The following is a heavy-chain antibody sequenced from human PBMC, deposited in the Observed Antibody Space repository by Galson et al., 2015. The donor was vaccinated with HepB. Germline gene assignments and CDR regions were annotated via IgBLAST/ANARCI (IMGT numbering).Heavy chain of an antibody. CDR1: GFPVSRSY. CDR2: IYSDGDT. V-gene: IGHV3-66*01. J-gene: IGHJ5*02. D-gene: IGHD3-10*01. CDR3: AKPPRGGVPHLNWFDT. Sequence: SLRLSCAISGFPVSRSYMSWVRQAPGKGLEWVSVIYSDGDTYYGNAVKGRFTISRDHSKNTLYLQMNSLRAEDTAVYYCAKPPRGGVPHLNWFDTWGQGTLVTVSS.